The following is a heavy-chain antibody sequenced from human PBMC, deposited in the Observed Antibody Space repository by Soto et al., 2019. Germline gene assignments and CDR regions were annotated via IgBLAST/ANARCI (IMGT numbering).Heavy chain of an antibody. D-gene: IGHD6-13*01. CDR2: IYYSGST. V-gene: IGHV4-31*03. Sequence: PSETLSLTCTVSGGSISSGGYYWSWIRQHPGKGLEWIGYIYYSGSTYYNPSLKSRVTISVDTSKNQFSLKLSSVTAADTAVYYCASGGSSSWYVPYYYYGMDVWGQGTTVTVSS. J-gene: IGHJ6*02. CDR3: ASGGSSSWYVPYYYYGMDV. CDR1: GGSISSGGYY.